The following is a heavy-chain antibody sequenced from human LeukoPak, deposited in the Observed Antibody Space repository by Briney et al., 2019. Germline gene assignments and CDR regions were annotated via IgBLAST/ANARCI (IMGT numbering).Heavy chain of an antibody. Sequence: ASVKVSCKASGYTFTSYGISWVRQAPGQGLEWMGWISAYNGNTNYAQKLQGRVTMTTDTSTSTAYMELRSLRSDDTAVYYCARRGGELTTYGGYNWFDPWGQGTLVTVSS. D-gene: IGHD3-16*01. V-gene: IGHV1-18*01. CDR1: GYTFTSYG. CDR3: ARRGGELTTYGGYNWFDP. CDR2: ISAYNGNT. J-gene: IGHJ5*02.